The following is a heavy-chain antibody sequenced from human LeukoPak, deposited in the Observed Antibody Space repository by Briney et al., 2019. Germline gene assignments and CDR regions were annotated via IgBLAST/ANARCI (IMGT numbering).Heavy chain of an antibody. J-gene: IGHJ4*02. CDR3: ARKQVYSSPLIS. CDR2: ISAYNGNT. CDR1: GYTFTSYG. D-gene: IGHD6-13*01. Sequence: ASVKVSCTASGYTFTSYGISWVRQAPGQRLEWMGWISAYNGNTNYAQKLQGRVTMTTDTSTSTAYMELRSLRSDDTAVYYCARKQVYSSPLISWGQGTLVTVSS. V-gene: IGHV1-18*01.